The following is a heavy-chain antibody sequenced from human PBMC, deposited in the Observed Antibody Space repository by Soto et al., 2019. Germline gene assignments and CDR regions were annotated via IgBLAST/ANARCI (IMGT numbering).Heavy chain of an antibody. CDR1: GFSLSTSGVG. V-gene: IGHV2-5*02. CDR3: AHSLLLSQYSSSGVFDY. CDR2: IYWDDDK. D-gene: IGHD6-6*01. J-gene: IGHJ4*02. Sequence: QITLKESGPTLVKPTQTLTLTCTFSGFSLSTSGVGVGWIRQPPGKALEWLALIYWDDDKRYSPSLKSRLTITKDTSKNQVVLTMTHMDPVDTATYYCAHSLLLSQYSSSGVFDYWGQGTLVTVSS.